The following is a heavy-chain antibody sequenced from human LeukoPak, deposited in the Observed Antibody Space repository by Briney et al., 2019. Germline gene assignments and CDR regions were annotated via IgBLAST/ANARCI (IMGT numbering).Heavy chain of an antibody. CDR1: GFTFSDYA. CDR2: ISIDGGSK. Sequence: GGSLRVSCSASGFTFSDYAMHWVRQAPGKGLEYVSTISIDGGSKYYADSVKGRFTISRDNSKNTLSLQMSSLRVEDTAIYYCVKDQEYSYDYWGQGTLVTVSS. CDR3: VKDQEYSYDY. J-gene: IGHJ4*02. D-gene: IGHD5-18*01. V-gene: IGHV3-64D*08.